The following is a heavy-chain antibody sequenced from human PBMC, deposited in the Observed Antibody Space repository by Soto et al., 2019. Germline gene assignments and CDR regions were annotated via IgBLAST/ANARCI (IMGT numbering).Heavy chain of an antibody. Sequence: SETLSLTCTVSGGSISSGGYYWSWIRQHPGKGLEWIGYIYYSGSTYYNPSLKSRVTISVDTSKNQFSLKLSSVTAADTAVYYCARFIAAAGIRYYFDYWGQGTLVTVSS. V-gene: IGHV4-31*03. J-gene: IGHJ4*02. CDR2: IYYSGST. CDR1: GGSISSGGYY. D-gene: IGHD6-13*01. CDR3: ARFIAAAGIRYYFDY.